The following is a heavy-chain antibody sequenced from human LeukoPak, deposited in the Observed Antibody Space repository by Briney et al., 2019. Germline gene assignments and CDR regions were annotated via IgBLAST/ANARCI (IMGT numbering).Heavy chain of an antibody. CDR2: ISGSGGST. CDR1: GYTFTSYA. D-gene: IGHD3-10*02. V-gene: IGHV3-23*01. CDR3: AKSIRGYVGFDY. J-gene: IGHJ4*02. Sequence: SCKASGYTFTSYAMSWVRQAPGKGLEWVSAISGSGGSTYYADSVKGRFTISRDNSKNTLYLQMNSLRAEDTAVYYCAKSIRGYVGFDYWGQGTLVTVSS.